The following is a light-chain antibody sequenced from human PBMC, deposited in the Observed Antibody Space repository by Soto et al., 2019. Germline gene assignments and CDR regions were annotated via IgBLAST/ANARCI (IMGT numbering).Light chain of an antibody. V-gene: IGKV3-15*01. CDR2: DAS. CDR3: HQYNVCPAT. CDR1: QSVSNN. J-gene: IGKJ5*01. Sequence: KVMTQSPATLSVSPWERATLSCRARQSVSNNLAWYQQKPGQAPRLVIYDASTRAAGISARLSGSGSGTELTLAISTLPSEDFAICFCHQYNVCPATFGRWTRLEI.